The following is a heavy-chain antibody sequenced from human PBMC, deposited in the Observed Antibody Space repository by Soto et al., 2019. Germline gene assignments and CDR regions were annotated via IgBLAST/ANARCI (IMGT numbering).Heavy chain of an antibody. V-gene: IGHV5-10-1*01. CDR1: GYSFTSYC. J-gene: IGHJ6*02. Sequence: PGESLKISCKGSGYSFTSYCISWVRQMPGKGLEWMGRIDPSDSYSNFSPSFQGHVTVSADKSISTAYLQWSSLKASDTAIYYCARLSVVDYYGMDVWGQGTTVTVSS. CDR3: ARLSVVDYYGMDV. CDR2: IDPSDSYS. D-gene: IGHD3-22*01.